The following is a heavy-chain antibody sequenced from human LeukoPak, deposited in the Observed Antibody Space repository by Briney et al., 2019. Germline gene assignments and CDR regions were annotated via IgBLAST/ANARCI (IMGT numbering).Heavy chain of an antibody. J-gene: IGHJ6*02. D-gene: IGHD2-21*01. V-gene: IGHV1-18*01. CDR2: ISAYNGNT. CDR3: ARDEKDCGGDCYHGMDV. Sequence: ASVKVSCKASGYTFTSYGISWVRQAPGQGLEWMGWISAYNGNTNYAQKPQGRVTMTTDTSTSTAYMELRSLSSDDTAVYYCARDEKDCGGDCYHGMDVWGQGTTVTVSS. CDR1: GYTFTSYG.